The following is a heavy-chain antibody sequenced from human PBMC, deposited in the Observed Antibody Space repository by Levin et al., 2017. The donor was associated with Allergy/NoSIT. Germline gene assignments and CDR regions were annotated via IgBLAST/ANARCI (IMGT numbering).Heavy chain of an antibody. D-gene: IGHD2-21*01. CDR1: GFTFSSYA. Sequence: GESLKISCAASGFTFSSYAMSWVRQAPGKGLEWVSAISGSGGSTYYADSVKGRFTISRDNSKNTLYLQMNSLRAEDTAVYYCAKFVVRIVVLDWGQGTLVTVSS. J-gene: IGHJ4*02. V-gene: IGHV3-23*01. CDR3: AKFVVRIVVLD. CDR2: ISGSGGST.